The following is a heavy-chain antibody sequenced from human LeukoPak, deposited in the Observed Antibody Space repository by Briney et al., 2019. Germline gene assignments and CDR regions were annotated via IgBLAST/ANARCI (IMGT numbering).Heavy chain of an antibody. CDR1: GGSISSGSYY. CDR3: AREVGPSYFDY. J-gene: IGHJ4*02. Sequence: PSETLSLTCTVSGGSISSGSYYWSWIRQPAGKGLEWIGRIYTSGSTNYNPSLKSRVTISVATSKNQLSLKLNSVTAADTAVYYCAREVGPSYFDYWGQGTLVTVSS. V-gene: IGHV4-61*02. D-gene: IGHD3-10*01. CDR2: IYTSGST.